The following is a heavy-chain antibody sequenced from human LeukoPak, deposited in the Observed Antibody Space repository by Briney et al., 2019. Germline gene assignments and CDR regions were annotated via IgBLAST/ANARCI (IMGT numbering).Heavy chain of an antibody. Sequence: ASVKVSCKASGYTFTGYYMHWVRQAPGQGLEWMGWINPNSGGTNYAQKFQGRVTMTRDTSISTAYMELSRLRSDDTAVYYCARVMSRGYSYGYAFDIWGQGTMVTVSS. V-gene: IGHV1-2*02. CDR1: GYTFTGYY. CDR2: INPNSGGT. D-gene: IGHD5-18*01. CDR3: ARVMSRGYSYGYAFDI. J-gene: IGHJ3*02.